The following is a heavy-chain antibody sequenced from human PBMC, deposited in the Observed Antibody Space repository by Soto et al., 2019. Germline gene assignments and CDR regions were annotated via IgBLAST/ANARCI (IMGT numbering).Heavy chain of an antibody. Sequence: GASVKVSCKASGYTFTSYGISWVRQAPGQGLEWMGWISAYNGNTNYAQKLQGRVTMTTDTSTSTAYMELRSLRSDDTAVYYCARDDRYSSSWGFDYWGQGTLVTVSS. CDR1: GYTFTSYG. D-gene: IGHD6-13*01. CDR2: ISAYNGNT. V-gene: IGHV1-18*01. CDR3: ARDDRYSSSWGFDY. J-gene: IGHJ4*02.